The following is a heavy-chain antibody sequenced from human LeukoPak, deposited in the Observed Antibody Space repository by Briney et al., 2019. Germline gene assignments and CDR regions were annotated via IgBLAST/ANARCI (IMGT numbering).Heavy chain of an antibody. CDR3: ASAPDYYDSSGYYGNLDY. CDR2: ISSSSSYI. D-gene: IGHD3-22*01. J-gene: IGHJ4*02. Sequence: PGGSLRLSCAASGFTFSSYSMNWVRQAPGKGLEWVSSISSSSSYIYYADSVKGRFTISRDNAKNSLYLQMNSLRAEDTAVYYCASAPDYYDSSGYYGNLDYWGQGTLVTVSS. V-gene: IGHV3-21*01. CDR1: GFTFSSYS.